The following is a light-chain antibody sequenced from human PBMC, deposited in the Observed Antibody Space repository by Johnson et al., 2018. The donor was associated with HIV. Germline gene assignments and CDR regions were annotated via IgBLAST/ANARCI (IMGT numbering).Light chain of an antibody. CDR1: SSNIGNNY. CDR3: GTWDSSLSAGV. Sequence: QSVLTQPPSVSAAPGQKVTISCSGSSSNIGNNYVSWYQHLPGRAPKLLIYDNNKRPSGIPDRFSGSKSGTSATLGITGLRTGDEADYYCGTWDSSLSAGVFGTWTKVPDL. CDR2: DNN. V-gene: IGLV1-51*01. J-gene: IGLJ1*01.